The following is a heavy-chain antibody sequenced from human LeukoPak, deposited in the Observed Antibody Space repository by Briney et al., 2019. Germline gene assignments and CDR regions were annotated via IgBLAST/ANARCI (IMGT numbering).Heavy chain of an antibody. Sequence: SETLSLTCAVYGGSFSGYYWSWIRQPPGKGLEWIGEINHSGSTYSNPSLKSRVTISVDTSKNQFSLKLSSVTAADTAVYYCARAARPYYYDSSGYSFDYWGQGALVTVSS. J-gene: IGHJ4*02. CDR3: ARAARPYYYDSSGYSFDY. CDR1: GGSFSGYY. D-gene: IGHD3-22*01. CDR2: INHSGST. V-gene: IGHV4-34*01.